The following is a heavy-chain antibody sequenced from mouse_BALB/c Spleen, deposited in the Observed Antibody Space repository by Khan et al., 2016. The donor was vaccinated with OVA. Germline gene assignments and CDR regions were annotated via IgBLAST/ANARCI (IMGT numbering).Heavy chain of an antibody. D-gene: IGHD2-4*01. CDR1: GFSLTNYG. CDR2: IWSGGST. CDR3: ARNYDYDEGLAY. Sequence: QVQLQQSGPGLVQPSQSLSLTCTVSGFSLTNYGVHWVRQSPGKGLEWLGVIWSGGSTDYHAAFISRLSIITDNSKSQVFFKMNSLQPTDTAMYYCARNYDYDEGLAYWGQGTLVTVSA. J-gene: IGHJ3*01. V-gene: IGHV2-2*02.